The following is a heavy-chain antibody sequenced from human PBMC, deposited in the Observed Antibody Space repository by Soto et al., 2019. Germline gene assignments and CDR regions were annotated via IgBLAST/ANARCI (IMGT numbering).Heavy chain of an antibody. CDR1: GFTFSNYA. V-gene: IGHV3-30*18. Sequence: GGSLRLSCAASGFTFSNYAMHWVRRAPGKGLECVALISYDGINKYYADSVKGRFTVSRDNSKSTLYLQMNSLRAEDTAVYYCVKDGVSGWSDYFFDYWGQGTLVTVS. D-gene: IGHD6-19*01. CDR3: VKDGVSGWSDYFFDY. J-gene: IGHJ4*02. CDR2: ISYDGINK.